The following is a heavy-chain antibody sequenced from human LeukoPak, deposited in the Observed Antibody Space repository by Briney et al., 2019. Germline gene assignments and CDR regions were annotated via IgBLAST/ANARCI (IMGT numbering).Heavy chain of an antibody. J-gene: IGHJ5*02. Sequence: PSETLSLTCHVSGGYITTYYWSWIRQPPGKRPEWIGYAYYSGTNEYNPSLRSRLTMSADASRNQFSLTLSSVTAADTAIYYCATLNIESSSGWFFRSWGQGTLVSVSS. CDR1: GGYITTYY. CDR2: AYYSGTN. V-gene: IGHV4-59*01. D-gene: IGHD6-19*01. CDR3: ATLNIESSSGWFFRS.